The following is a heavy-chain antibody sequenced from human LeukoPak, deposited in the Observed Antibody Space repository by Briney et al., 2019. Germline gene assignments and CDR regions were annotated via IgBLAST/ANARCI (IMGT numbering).Heavy chain of an antibody. D-gene: IGHD3-3*01. V-gene: IGHV3-15*01. CDR2: IKSKTDGGTT. CDR3: TTFGVYYDFWSGYYTLDY. J-gene: IGHJ4*02. CDR1: GFTFSNAW. Sequence: GGSLRLSCAASGFTFSNAWMSWVRQAPGKGLEWVGRIKSKTDGGTTDYAAPVKGRFTISRDDSKNTLYLQMNSLKTEDTAVYYCTTFGVYYDFWSGYYTLDYWGQGTLVTVSS.